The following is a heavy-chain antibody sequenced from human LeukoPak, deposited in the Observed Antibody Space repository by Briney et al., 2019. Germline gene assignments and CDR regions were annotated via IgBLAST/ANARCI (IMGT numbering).Heavy chain of an antibody. Sequence: SETLSLTCAVSGYSISSGYYWGWIRQPPGKGLEWIGSIYHSGSTYYNPSLKSRVTISVDTSKNQFSLKLSSVTAADTAVYYCARVGLYCSSTSCYDNWFDPWGQGTLVTVSS. D-gene: IGHD2-2*01. J-gene: IGHJ5*02. V-gene: IGHV4-38-2*01. CDR1: GYSISSGYY. CDR2: IYHSGST. CDR3: ARVGLYCSSTSCYDNWFDP.